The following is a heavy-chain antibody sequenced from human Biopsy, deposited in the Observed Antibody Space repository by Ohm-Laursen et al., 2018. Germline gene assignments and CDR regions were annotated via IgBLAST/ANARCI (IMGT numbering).Heavy chain of an antibody. J-gene: IGHJ6*02. CDR2: ISPSGATT. Sequence: ASVKVSCKTSGNTFATYHIHWVRQSPGQGLEWMGVISPSGATTSFSQKFQGRITMTRDTSTGTVYMDLNSLGSEDTAVYYCARAGVGSDGTDSYYYGMDVWGPGTTVTVSS. V-gene: IGHV1-46*01. D-gene: IGHD5-24*01. CDR3: ARAGVGSDGTDSYYYGMDV. CDR1: GNTFATYH.